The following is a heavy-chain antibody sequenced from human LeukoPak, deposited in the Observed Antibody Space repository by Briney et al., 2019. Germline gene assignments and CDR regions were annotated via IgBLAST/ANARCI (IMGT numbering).Heavy chain of an antibody. D-gene: IGHD2-8*01. CDR1: GYSISSGYY. Sequence: PSETLSLTCTVSGYSISSGYYWGWIRQPPGQGLEWIGSIYHSGSTYYNPSLKSRVTISVDTSKNQFSLKLSSVTAADTAVYYCARLYCTNGVCYWLDYWGQGTLVTVSS. J-gene: IGHJ4*02. CDR2: IYHSGST. V-gene: IGHV4-38-2*02. CDR3: ARLYCTNGVCYWLDY.